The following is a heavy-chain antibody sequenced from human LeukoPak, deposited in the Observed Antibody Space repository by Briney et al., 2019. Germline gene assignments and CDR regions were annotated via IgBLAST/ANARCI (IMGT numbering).Heavy chain of an antibody. CDR3: ARDCNYYDSSGYYQAGGFCDY. CDR2: ISAYNGNT. J-gene: IGHJ4*02. CDR1: GYTFTSYG. D-gene: IGHD3-22*01. V-gene: IGHV1-18*01. Sequence: ASVKVSCKASGYTFTSYGISWVRQAPGQGLEWMGWISAYNGNTNYAQKLQGRVTMTTDTSTSTAYMELRSLRSDDTAVYYCARDCNYYDSSGYYQAGGFCDYWGQGTLVTVSS.